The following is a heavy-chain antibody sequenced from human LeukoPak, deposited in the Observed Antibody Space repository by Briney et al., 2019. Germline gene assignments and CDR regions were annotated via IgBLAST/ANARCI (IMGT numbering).Heavy chain of an antibody. V-gene: IGHV4-30-2*01. Sequence: SSETLSLTCAVSGGSISSGGYSWSWIRQPPGKGLEWIGYIYHSGSTYYNPSLKSRVTISVDRSKNQFSLKLSSVTAADTAVYYCASGRKVPAGAEQDGFWSGYYPLNYYYYMDVWGKGTTVTVSS. D-gene: IGHD3-3*01. CDR1: GGSISSGGYS. CDR3: ASGRKVPAGAEQDGFWSGYYPLNYYYYMDV. J-gene: IGHJ6*03. CDR2: IYHSGST.